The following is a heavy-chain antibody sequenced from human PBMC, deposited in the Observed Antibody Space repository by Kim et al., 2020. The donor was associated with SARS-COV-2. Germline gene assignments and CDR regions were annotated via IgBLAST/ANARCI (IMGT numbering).Heavy chain of an antibody. CDR2: IYYSGST. CDR3: ARFRQSVVPAAMYFDY. CDR1: GGSISSGDYY. V-gene: IGHV4-30-4*01. Sequence: SETLSLTCTVSGGSISSGDYYWSWIRQPPGKGLEWIGYIYYSGSTYYNSSLKSRVTISVDTSKNQFSLKLSSVTAADTAVYYCARFRQSVVPAAMYFDYWGQGTLVTVSS. D-gene: IGHD2-2*01. J-gene: IGHJ4*02.